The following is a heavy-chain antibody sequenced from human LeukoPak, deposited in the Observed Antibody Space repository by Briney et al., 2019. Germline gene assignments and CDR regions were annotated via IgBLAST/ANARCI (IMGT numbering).Heavy chain of an antibody. D-gene: IGHD6-13*01. CDR3: AREAAAGENDY. CDR2: ISYDGSNK. V-gene: IGHV3-30*04. CDR1: GFTFSSYA. J-gene: IGHJ4*02. Sequence: GGSLRLSCAASGFTFSSYAMHWVRQAPGKGLEWVAVISYDGSNKYYADSVKGRFTISRDNSKNTPYLQMNSLRAEDTAVYYCAREAAAGENDYWGQGTLVTVSS.